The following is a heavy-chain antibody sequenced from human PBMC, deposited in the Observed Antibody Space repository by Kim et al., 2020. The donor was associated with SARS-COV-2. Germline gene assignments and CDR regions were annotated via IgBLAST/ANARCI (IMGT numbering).Heavy chain of an antibody. D-gene: IGHD2-2*01. CDR2: ISGSGGST. Sequence: GGSLRLSCAASGFTFSSYAMSWVRQAPGKGLEWVSAISGSGGSTYYADSVKGRFSISRDNSKNTLYLQMNSLRAEDTAVYYCAKGEVSPAYYGMDVWGQGTTVTVSS. J-gene: IGHJ6*02. CDR1: GFTFSSYA. CDR3: AKGEVSPAYYGMDV. V-gene: IGHV3-23*01.